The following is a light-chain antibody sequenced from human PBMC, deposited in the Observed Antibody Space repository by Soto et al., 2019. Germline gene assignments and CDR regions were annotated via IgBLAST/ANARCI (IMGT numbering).Light chain of an antibody. Sequence: DIQMTQSPSTLSGSVGDRVTITCRASQTISSWLAWYQQKPGKAPKLLIYKASTLKSVVPSRFSGSGSGTEFTLTISSLQPDDFATYYCQHYNSYSEAFGQXX. CDR3: QHYNSYSEA. CDR1: QTISSW. V-gene: IGKV1-5*03. J-gene: IGKJ1*01. CDR2: KAS.